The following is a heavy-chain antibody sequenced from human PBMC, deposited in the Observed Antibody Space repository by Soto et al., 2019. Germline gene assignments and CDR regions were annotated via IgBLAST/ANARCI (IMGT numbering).Heavy chain of an antibody. D-gene: IGHD2-15*01. CDR3: ARAGGVHCSGGSCYSIGWFDP. V-gene: IGHV4-59*01. J-gene: IGHJ5*02. CDR1: GGSISSYY. Sequence: SETLSLTCTVSGGSISSYYWSWIRQPPGKGLEWIGYIYYSGSTNYNPSLKSRVTISVDTSKNQFSLKLSSVTAADTAVYYCARAGGVHCSGGSCYSIGWFDPWGQGTLVTVPQ. CDR2: IYYSGST.